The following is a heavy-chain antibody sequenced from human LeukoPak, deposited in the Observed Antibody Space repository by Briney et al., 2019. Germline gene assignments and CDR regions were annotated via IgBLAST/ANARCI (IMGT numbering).Heavy chain of an antibody. CDR2: ISGSGGST. CDR1: GFTFSSYA. CDR3: AKGLQWELLFDY. Sequence: GGSLRLSCAASGFTFSSYAMSWVRQAPGKGLEWVSSISGSGGSTYYADSVKGRFTISRDNSKNTLYVQMNSLKAEDTAVYSCAKGLQWELLFDYWGQGTLVTVSS. J-gene: IGHJ4*02. V-gene: IGHV3-23*01. D-gene: IGHD1-26*01.